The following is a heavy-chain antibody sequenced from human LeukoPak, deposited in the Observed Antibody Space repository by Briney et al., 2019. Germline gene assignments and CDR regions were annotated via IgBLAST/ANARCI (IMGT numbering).Heavy chain of an antibody. V-gene: IGHV3-11*03. J-gene: IGHJ3*01. D-gene: IGHD2-2*01. CDR3: AFPSRQPNF. CDR2: ISGSGSDT. Sequence: GGSLRLSCAASGFTFSDYYMNWLRQAPGKGLEWVSYISGSGSDTNYADSVKGRLTISRDNAKNSFYLQLNNLRVEDTAVYYCAFPSRQPNFWGQGTMVTVSS. CDR1: GFTFSDYY.